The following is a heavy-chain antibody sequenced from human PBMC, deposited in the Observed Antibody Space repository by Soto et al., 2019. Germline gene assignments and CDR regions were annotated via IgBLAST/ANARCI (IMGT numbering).Heavy chain of an antibody. Sequence: GGSLRLSCAASGFTFSEYYMSWIRQAPGKGLVWVSRINSDGSSTSYADSVKGRFTISRDNAKNTLYLQMNSLRAEDTAVYYCARDGERPYYYGMDVWGQGTTVTVSS. CDR2: INSDGSST. J-gene: IGHJ6*02. D-gene: IGHD1-1*01. CDR3: ARDGERPYYYGMDV. V-gene: IGHV3-74*01. CDR1: GFTFSEYY.